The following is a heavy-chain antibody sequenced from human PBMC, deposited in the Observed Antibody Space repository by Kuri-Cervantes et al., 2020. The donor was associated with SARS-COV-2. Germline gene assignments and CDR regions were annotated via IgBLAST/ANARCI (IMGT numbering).Heavy chain of an antibody. CDR1: GFTFSSYA. CDR3: ARDGGGQWLSPRYYFDY. V-gene: IGHV3-30-3*01. J-gene: IGHJ4*02. CDR2: ISYDGSNK. Sequence: GESLKISCAASGFTFSSYAMHWVRQAPGKGLEWVAVISYDGSNKYYADSVKGRFTISRDNSKNTLYLQMNSLRAEDTAVYYCARDGGGQWLSPRYYFDYWGQGTLVTVSS. D-gene: IGHD6-19*01.